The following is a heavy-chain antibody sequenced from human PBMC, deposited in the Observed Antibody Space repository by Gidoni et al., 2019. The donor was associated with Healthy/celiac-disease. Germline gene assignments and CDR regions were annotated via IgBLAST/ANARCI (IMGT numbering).Heavy chain of an antibody. D-gene: IGHD3-3*01. V-gene: IGHV3-23*01. J-gene: IGHJ6*02. CDR3: AKSPEGNFWSGYYGDEYGMDV. CDR2: ISGSGGCT. CDR1: GFTFSSHA. Sequence: EVQLLESGGGLVQPGGSLRLPCAASGFTFSSHAMSWVRQAQGKGLEWVTAISGSGGCTYYADSVKGRFTITRDNSKNTLYLQMNSLRAEDTAVYYCAKSPEGNFWSGYYGDEYGMDVWGQGTTVTVSS.